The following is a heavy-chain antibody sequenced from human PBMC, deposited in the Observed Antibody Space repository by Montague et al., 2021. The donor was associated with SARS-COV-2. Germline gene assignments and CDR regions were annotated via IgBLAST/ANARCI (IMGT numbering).Heavy chain of an antibody. Sequence: CAISGDSVSRNDIAWNWFRQSPSRGLEWLGRTFYRSEWNYHYADSVKSRITIDPDTSKNQVSLQLSSVTPEDTAVYFCARGRHLGRGMDVWGQGTTVTVSS. CDR1: GDSVSRNDIA. V-gene: IGHV6-1*01. D-gene: IGHD7-27*01. CDR2: TFYRSEWNY. J-gene: IGHJ6*02. CDR3: ARGRHLGRGMDV.